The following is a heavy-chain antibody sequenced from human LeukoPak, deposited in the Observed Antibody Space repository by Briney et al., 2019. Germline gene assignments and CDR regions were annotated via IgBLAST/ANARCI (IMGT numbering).Heavy chain of an antibody. CDR3: ARGRHSYGYWEYYFGY. V-gene: IGHV1-8*01. CDR1: GYTFTSYD. J-gene: IGHJ4*02. CDR2: MNPNSGNT. D-gene: IGHD5-18*01. Sequence: ASVKVSCKASGYTFTSYDINWVRQATGQGLEWTGWMNPNSGNTGYAQKFQGRVTMTRNTSISTAYMELSSLRSEDTAVYYCARGRHSYGYWEYYFGYWGQGTLVTVSS.